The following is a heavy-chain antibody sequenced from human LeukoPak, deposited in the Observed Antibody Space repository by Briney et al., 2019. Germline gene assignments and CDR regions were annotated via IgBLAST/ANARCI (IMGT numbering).Heavy chain of an antibody. CDR2: IHYTGST. CDR1: GGSISSYY. Sequence: SETLSLTCTVSGGSISSYYWSWIRQPPGKGLEWIGYIHYTGSTNYNSSLKSRVTISVDTSKNQFSLNLSSVTAADTAMYYCARAVLATKSEHWFDYWGQGTLVTVSS. CDR3: ARAVLATKSEHWFDY. V-gene: IGHV4-59*01. J-gene: IGHJ5*01. D-gene: IGHD2-8*01.